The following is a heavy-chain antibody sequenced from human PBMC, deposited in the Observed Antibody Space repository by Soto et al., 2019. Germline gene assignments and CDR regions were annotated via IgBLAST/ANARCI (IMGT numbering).Heavy chain of an antibody. V-gene: IGHV3-21*06. CDR2: ISSSTSYV. CDR3: ASDPYEGRVVTWLES. J-gene: IGHJ5*01. CDR1: GFTFSRYG. Sequence: GGSLRLSCAASGFTFSRYGMNWLRQAPGKGLEWVASISSSTSYVYYADSVKGRFSISRDNAKNILYLEMYALRIEDPAVYYCASDPYEGRVVTWLESSGQGTLVAISS. D-gene: IGHD3-22*01.